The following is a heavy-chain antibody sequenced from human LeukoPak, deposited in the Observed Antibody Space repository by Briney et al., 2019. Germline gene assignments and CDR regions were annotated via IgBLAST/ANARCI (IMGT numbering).Heavy chain of an antibody. CDR2: IGGGGGST. Sequence: GGSLRLSCAASGFTFNTYGMTWVRQSPGKGLEWVSGIGGGGGSTYYADSVKGRFIISRDNSKNTLYLQMNSLRVEDTAVYYCAKGSGYSAYDHVDYWGQGTLVTVSS. D-gene: IGHD5-12*01. CDR1: GFTFNTYG. V-gene: IGHV3-23*01. CDR3: AKGSGYSAYDHVDY. J-gene: IGHJ4*02.